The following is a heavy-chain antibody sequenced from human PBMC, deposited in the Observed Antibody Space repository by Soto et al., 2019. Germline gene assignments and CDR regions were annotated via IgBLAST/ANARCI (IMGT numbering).Heavy chain of an antibody. Sequence: ASVKGSSTASGYTFTSFGIPWVRQAPAQRLEWMGWIISANGDTKYSPLSQGRVTITRYTSASTAYRELSSLRSEGTAAYYCVRRHVSATGIDWFDPWGQGTLVTVS. CDR2: IISANGDT. CDR1: GYTFTSFG. J-gene: IGHJ5*02. D-gene: IGHD6-13*01. CDR3: VRRHVSATGIDWFDP. V-gene: IGHV1-3*01.